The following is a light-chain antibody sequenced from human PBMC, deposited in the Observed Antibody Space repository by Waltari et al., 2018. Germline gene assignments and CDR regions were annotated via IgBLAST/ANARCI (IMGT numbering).Light chain of an antibody. CDR3: QQANNSPYT. CDR1: QDISLW. J-gene: IGKJ2*01. V-gene: IGKV1D-12*01. Sequence: DIQMTQSLSSVSASVGVRVTITWRASQDISLWLLRDQRKPGRAPKLLIYAASTLQIGVPSRLSGSGSRTDFTLTISSLQTVDFATYFGQQANNSPYTFGQGTRLEMK. CDR2: AAS.